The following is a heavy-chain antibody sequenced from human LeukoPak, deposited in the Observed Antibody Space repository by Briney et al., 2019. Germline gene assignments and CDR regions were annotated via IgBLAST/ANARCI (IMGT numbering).Heavy chain of an antibody. CDR2: IDHSGST. CDR1: GVSISSGGYS. J-gene: IGHJ5*02. CDR3: PRYSCSSTSCYSRPNWFAP. Sequence: PSQTLSLTCAVSGVSISSGGYSWSWLRQPPGKGLEWIGYIDHSGSTYYNPSLTSRVTISVDRSKNQFSLKLSSVTAAATAVYSRPRYSCSSTSCYSRPNWFAPWGQGTLVTVPS. D-gene: IGHD2-2*02. V-gene: IGHV4-30-2*01.